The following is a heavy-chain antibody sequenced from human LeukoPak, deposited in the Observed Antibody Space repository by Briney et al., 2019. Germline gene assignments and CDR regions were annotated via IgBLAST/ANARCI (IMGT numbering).Heavy chain of an antibody. Sequence: SETLSLTCTVSGGSISSGGYYWSWIRQHPGTGLEWIGYIYYSGSTYYNPSLKSRVTISVDTSKNQFSLKLSSVTAADTAVYYCARGVYYYDSSGYYSVADAFDIWGQGTMVTVSS. V-gene: IGHV4-31*03. CDR2: IYYSGST. CDR3: ARGVYYYDSSGYYSVADAFDI. J-gene: IGHJ3*02. CDR1: GGSISSGGYY. D-gene: IGHD3-22*01.